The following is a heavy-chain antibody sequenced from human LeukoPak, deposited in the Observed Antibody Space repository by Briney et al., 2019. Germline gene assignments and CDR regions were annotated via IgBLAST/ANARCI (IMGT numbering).Heavy chain of an antibody. CDR1: GGTFSSYA. D-gene: IGHD6-19*01. CDR3: AREEEKVVAGPHFDY. Sequence: SVKVSCKASGGTFSSYAISWVRQAPGQGLEWMGGIIPIFGTANYAQKFQGRVTITADESTSTAYMELSSLRSEDTAVYYCAREEEKVVAGPHFDYWGQGTLVTVSS. CDR2: IIPIFGTA. V-gene: IGHV1-69*01. J-gene: IGHJ4*02.